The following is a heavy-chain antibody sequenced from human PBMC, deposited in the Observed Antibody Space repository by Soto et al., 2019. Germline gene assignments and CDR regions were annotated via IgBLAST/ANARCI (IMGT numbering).Heavy chain of an antibody. CDR3: ARARATIAAAAIFDC. CDR2: VYRTEST. V-gene: IGHV4-4*02. D-gene: IGHD6-13*01. CDR1: GGSISTSNW. J-gene: IGHJ4*02. Sequence: QVQLQESGPGLVKPSGNLSLTCAVSGGSISTSNWWSWVRQPPGKGLEWNGEVYRTESTNYNPSLDTRLTTSVYKSKNQFSLKLTSVTAADTAVYYCARARATIAAAAIFDCWGQGTLVTVSS.